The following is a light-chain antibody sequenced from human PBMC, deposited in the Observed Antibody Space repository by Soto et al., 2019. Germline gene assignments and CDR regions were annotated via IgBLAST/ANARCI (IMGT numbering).Light chain of an antibody. J-gene: IGLJ1*01. Sequence: QSVLTQPASVSGSPGQSITISCTGTSSDVGSYNLVSWYQQHTGKAPKLMIYEGSKRPSGVSNRFSGSKSGNTASLTISGLQAEDEADYYCFSFTSTSAHVFGTWTKVTV. CDR2: EGS. CDR3: FSFTSTSAHV. CDR1: SSDVGSYNL. V-gene: IGLV2-23*01.